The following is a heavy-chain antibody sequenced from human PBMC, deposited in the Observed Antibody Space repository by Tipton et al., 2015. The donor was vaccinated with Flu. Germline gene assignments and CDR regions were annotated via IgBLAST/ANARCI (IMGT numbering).Heavy chain of an antibody. J-gene: IGHJ4*02. CDR3: AKARPGYSSGWYSGFDY. CDR2: IWYDGSNK. V-gene: IGHV3-33*06. Sequence: SLRFSCAASGFTFSSYGMHWVRQAPGKGLEWVAVIWYDGSNKYYADSVKGRFTISRDNSKNTLYLQMNSLRAEDTAVYYCAKARPGYSSGWYSGFDYWGQGTLVTVSS. D-gene: IGHD6-19*01. CDR1: GFTFSSYG.